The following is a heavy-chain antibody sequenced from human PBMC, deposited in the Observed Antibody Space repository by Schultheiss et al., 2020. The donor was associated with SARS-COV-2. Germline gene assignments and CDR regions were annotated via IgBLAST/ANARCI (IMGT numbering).Heavy chain of an antibody. CDR3: ARLWGRYCSSTSCYPY. CDR2: INHSGST. CDR1: GGSISSYY. V-gene: IGHV4-34*01. Sequence: SETLSLTCTVSGGSISSYYWSWIRQPPGKGLEWIGEINHSGSTNYNPSLKSRVTISVDTSNNQFSLKLSSVTAADTAVYYCARLWGRYCSSTSCYPYWGQGTLVTVSS. D-gene: IGHD2-2*01. J-gene: IGHJ4*02.